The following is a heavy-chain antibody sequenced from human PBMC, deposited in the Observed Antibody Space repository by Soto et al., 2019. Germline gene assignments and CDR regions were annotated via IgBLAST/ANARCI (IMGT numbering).Heavy chain of an antibody. CDR2: INPNSGGT. D-gene: IGHD3-16*01. Sequence: ASVNVSCKASGYTFTGYYMHWVRQAPGQGLEWMGWINPNSGGTNYAQKFQGWVTMTRDTSISTAYMELSRLRSDDTAVYYCARERTRGIYYYGMDVWGQGTTVTVSS. J-gene: IGHJ6*02. V-gene: IGHV1-2*04. CDR1: GYTFTGYY. CDR3: ARERTRGIYYYGMDV.